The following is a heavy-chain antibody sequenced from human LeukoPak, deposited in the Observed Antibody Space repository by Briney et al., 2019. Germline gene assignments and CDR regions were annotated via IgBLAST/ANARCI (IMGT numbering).Heavy chain of an antibody. CDR1: GFTFSSYS. D-gene: IGHD2-2*01. Sequence: GGSLRLSCAASGFTFSSYSMNWVRQAPGKGLEWVSSISSSSSYIYYADSVKGRFTISRDNAKNSLYLQMNSLRAEDTAAYYCARGYCSSTSCYVDAFDIWGQGTMVTVSS. CDR3: ARGYCSSTSCYVDAFDI. V-gene: IGHV3-21*01. J-gene: IGHJ3*02. CDR2: ISSSSSYI.